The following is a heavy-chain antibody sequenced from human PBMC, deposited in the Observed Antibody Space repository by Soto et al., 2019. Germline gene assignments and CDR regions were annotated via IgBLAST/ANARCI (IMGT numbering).Heavy chain of an antibody. Sequence: QVQLLESGPGLVKPSETLSLTCAVSGGSFSGPYWGWIRQPPGKGLEWIGYIHYSGITNYDPSLRSRVTMSIDMSKNQFSLSLTSVTTADTAIYYCARMVGTRIYFFDYWGPGSLVTVSS. J-gene: IGHJ4*02. CDR2: IHYSGIT. CDR3: ARMVGTRIYFFDY. CDR1: GGSFSGPY. V-gene: IGHV4-59*11. D-gene: IGHD2-21*02.